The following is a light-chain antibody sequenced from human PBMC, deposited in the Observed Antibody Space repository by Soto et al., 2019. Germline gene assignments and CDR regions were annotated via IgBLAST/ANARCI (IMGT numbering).Light chain of an antibody. CDR1: RSVSDTL. J-gene: IGKJ5*01. CDR3: QHYNTSPPIT. Sequence: EIVLTQSPGTLSLSPGERATLSCRADRSVSDTLLTWYQQKPAQAPRLLIYGASSRATGIPGRFSGGGSGTDFTLTISRLEPEDFAVYYCQHYNTSPPITFGQGTRLEIK. CDR2: GAS. V-gene: IGKV3-20*01.